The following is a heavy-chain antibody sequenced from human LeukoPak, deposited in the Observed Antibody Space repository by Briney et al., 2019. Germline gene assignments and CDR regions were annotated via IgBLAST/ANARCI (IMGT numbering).Heavy chain of an antibody. CDR2: IYYSGST. Sequence: SETLSLTCTVSGGSISSYYWSWIRQPPGKGLEWIGYIYYSGSTYYNPSLKSRVTISVDTSKNQFSLKLSSVTAADTAVYYCARGVFGVVIIGDYFALDYWGQGTLVTVSS. J-gene: IGHJ4*02. CDR3: ARGVFGVVIIGDYFALDY. D-gene: IGHD3-3*01. CDR1: GGSISSYY. V-gene: IGHV4-59*01.